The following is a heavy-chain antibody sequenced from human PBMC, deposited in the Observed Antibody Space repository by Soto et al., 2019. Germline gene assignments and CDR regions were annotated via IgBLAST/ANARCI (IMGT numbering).Heavy chain of an antibody. CDR2: IYSSGST. CDR1: GGSISSHY. CDR3: ARDRYSNGWVDY. D-gene: IGHD6-19*01. J-gene: IGHJ4*02. V-gene: IGHV4-59*11. Sequence: KPXATLSLTCIVSGGSISSHYWSWIRQPPGKGLEWIGYIYSSGSTNYNPSLKSRVIISVDTSNDQFSLKLSSVTAADTAVYYCARDRYSNGWVDYWGQGTLVTVSS.